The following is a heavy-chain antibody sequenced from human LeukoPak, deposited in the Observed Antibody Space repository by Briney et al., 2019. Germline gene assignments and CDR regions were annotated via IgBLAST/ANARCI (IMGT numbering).Heavy chain of an antibody. V-gene: IGHV3-21*01. CDR1: GFKFSSYS. CDR3: AKNGDKRIQLWGPIAHFDY. D-gene: IGHD5-18*01. CDR2: ISSSSSYI. J-gene: IGHJ4*02. Sequence: GGSLRLSCAASGFKFSSYSMKWVRQAPGKGLEWVSFISSSSSYIYYADSLKGRFTISRDNAKNSLYLQMNSLRAEDTAVYYCAKNGDKRIQLWGPIAHFDYWGQGTLVTVSS.